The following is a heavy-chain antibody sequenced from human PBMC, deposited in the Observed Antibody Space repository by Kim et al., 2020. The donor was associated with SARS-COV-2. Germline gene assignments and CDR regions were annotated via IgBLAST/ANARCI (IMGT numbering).Heavy chain of an antibody. CDR1: GYTFSSYW. CDR3: SRRISTTAVVTGDGLDY. J-gene: IGHJ4*02. V-gene: IGHV5-51*01. Sequence: GESLKISCKGSGYTFSSYWIAWVRQMPVKGLEWMGIIYPCDSDNRYSTSFQVQVTISVDKSISTAYLQWTSLKASDSAIYYCSRRISTTAVVTGDGLDYWGQGTLVTVSS. D-gene: IGHD2-21*02. CDR2: IYPCDSDN.